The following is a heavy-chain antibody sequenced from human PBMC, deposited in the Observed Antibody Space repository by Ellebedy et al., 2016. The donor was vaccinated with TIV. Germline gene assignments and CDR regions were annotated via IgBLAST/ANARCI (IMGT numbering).Heavy chain of an antibody. CDR2: IKSKVNNYAT. CDR3: TFRPRPRADGIIFLEY. V-gene: IGHV3-73*01. D-gene: IGHD3-16*01. J-gene: IGHJ4*02. Sequence: PGGSLRLSCAVSGFTLSGSTLHWVRQASGKGLEWIGRIKSKVNNYATTYAASVNGRFTISRDDSKNTAYLQLASLKIEDTAVYFCTFRPRPRADGIIFLEYWGRGTLVTVSS. CDR1: GFTLSGST.